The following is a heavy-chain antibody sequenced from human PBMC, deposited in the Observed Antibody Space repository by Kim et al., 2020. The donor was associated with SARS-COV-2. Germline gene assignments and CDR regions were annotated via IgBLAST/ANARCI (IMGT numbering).Heavy chain of an antibody. D-gene: IGHD5-12*01. V-gene: IGHV3-21*01. J-gene: IGHJ4*02. Sequence: GGSLRLSCAASGFTFSSYSMNWVRQAPGKGLEWVSFISCSSSNIYYADSVKGRFTISRDNAKNSLYLQMNSLRAEDTAVYYCARDRGGYSGYDDFDYWGQGTLVTVSS. CDR1: GFTFSSYS. CDR3: ARDRGGYSGYDDFDY. CDR2: ISCSSSNI.